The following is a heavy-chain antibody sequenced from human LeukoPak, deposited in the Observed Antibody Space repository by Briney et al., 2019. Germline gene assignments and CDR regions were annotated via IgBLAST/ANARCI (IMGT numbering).Heavy chain of an antibody. CDR3: ARDNTEHMWIQPYFDY. V-gene: IGHV1-2*02. J-gene: IGHJ4*02. CDR1: GYTFTGYY. Sequence: ASVTVSFKASGYTFTGYYMHWVRQAPGQGLEWVGWINPNSGGTNYAQKFQGRVTITRDTATSTAYMELSRLRSDDTAVYYCARDNTEHMWIQPYFDYWGQGTLVTVSS. CDR2: INPNSGGT. D-gene: IGHD5-18*01.